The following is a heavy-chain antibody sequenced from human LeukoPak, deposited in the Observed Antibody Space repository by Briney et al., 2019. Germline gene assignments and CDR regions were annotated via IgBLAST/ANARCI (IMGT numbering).Heavy chain of an antibody. J-gene: IGHJ6*03. CDR1: GYTFTSYY. CDR2: INPSGGST. Sequence: GASVKVSCKASGYTFTSYYIHWVRQAPGQGLEWMGLINPSGGSTNYAQKFQGRVTMTRDTSTSTVYMELSSLRSEDTAVYYCARGPRITLIRGGQWYYYMDVWGKGTTVTFSS. V-gene: IGHV1-46*01. D-gene: IGHD3-10*01. CDR3: ARGPRITLIRGGQWYYYMDV.